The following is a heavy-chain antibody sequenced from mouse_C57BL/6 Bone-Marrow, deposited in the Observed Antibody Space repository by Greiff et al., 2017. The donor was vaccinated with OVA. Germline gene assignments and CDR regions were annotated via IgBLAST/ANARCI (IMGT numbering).Heavy chain of an antibody. Sequence: VQLQQSGAELVMPGASVKLSCKASGYTFTSYWMHWVKQRPGQGLEWIGEIDPSDSYTNYNQKFKGKSTLTVDKSSSTAYMQLSSLTSEDSAVYYCARPQDGYYVWFAYWGQGTLVTVSA. CDR2: IDPSDSYT. D-gene: IGHD2-3*01. V-gene: IGHV1-69*01. J-gene: IGHJ3*01. CDR1: GYTFTSYW. CDR3: ARPQDGYYVWFAY.